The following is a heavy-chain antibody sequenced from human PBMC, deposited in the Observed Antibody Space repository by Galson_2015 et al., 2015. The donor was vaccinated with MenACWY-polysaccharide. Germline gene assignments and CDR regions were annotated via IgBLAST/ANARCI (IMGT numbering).Heavy chain of an antibody. Sequence: SLRLSCAASGFTFSSYRMNWVRQAPGKGLEWVSSISSSSYIYYADSVKGRFTISRDNAKNSLYLLMNSLRAEDTAVYYCARDSYGDYAFDYWGQGSLVTVSS. D-gene: IGHD4-17*01. V-gene: IGHV3-21*01. J-gene: IGHJ4*02. CDR1: GFTFSSYR. CDR2: ISSSSYI. CDR3: ARDSYGDYAFDY.